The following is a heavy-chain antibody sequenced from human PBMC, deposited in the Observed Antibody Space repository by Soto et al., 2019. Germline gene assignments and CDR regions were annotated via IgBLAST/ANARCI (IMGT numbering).Heavy chain of an antibody. D-gene: IGHD6-13*01. V-gene: IGHV3-23*01. CDR2: ISDNGGTT. CDR1: EFTFSNYA. Sequence: PGGSLRLSCAASEFTFSNYAMSWVRQAPGKGLEWVSSISDNGGTTYYADSVKGRFTISRDNSKNTLYLQMSSLRAEDTADYYWAKDPQQLIVYFDYWGRGAKVPVS. J-gene: IGHJ4*02. CDR3: AKDPQQLIVYFDY.